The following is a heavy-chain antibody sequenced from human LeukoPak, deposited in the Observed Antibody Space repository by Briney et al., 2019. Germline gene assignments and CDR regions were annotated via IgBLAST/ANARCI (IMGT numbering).Heavy chain of an antibody. D-gene: IGHD2-21*02. CDR1: GFTFRSYA. CDR3: ARDGFLGPVTAYLDY. V-gene: IGHV3-74*01. CDR2: VKSDGSST. Sequence: GGSLRLSCAASGFTFRSYAMHWVRQAPGKGLVWVSRVKSDGSSTTYADSVKGRYTISRDTARNTLYLQMKGLRAEDTAVYYCARDGFLGPVTAYLDYWGQGTPVTVSS. J-gene: IGHJ4*02.